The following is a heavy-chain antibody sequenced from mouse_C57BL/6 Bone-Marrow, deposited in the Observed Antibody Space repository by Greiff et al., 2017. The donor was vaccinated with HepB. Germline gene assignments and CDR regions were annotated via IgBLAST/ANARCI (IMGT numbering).Heavy chain of an antibody. V-gene: IGHV14-1*01. CDR2: IDPEDGDT. CDR3: TTNCYYGSSAY. D-gene: IGHD1-1*01. J-gene: IGHJ3*01. CDR1: GFNIKDYY. Sequence: EVQLQQSGAELVRPGASVKLSCTASGFNIKDYYMHWVKQRPEQGLEWIGRIDPEDGDTAYAPKFQGKATMTADTSSNTAYLQLSSLTSEDTAVYYCTTNCYYGSSAYWGQGTLVTVSA.